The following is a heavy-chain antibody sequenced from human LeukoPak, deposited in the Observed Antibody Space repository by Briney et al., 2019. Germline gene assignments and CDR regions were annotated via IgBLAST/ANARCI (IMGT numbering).Heavy chain of an antibody. Sequence: GGSLRLSCAASGFNFRDFAMMWVRQTPGRGLEWVSAIRASGDLRFYADSVKGRFTVSRDNSKNTLYLQMNSLRAADTAVYYCARVSRGGSSWYAGYFDYWGQGTLVTVSA. J-gene: IGHJ4*02. CDR2: IRASGDLR. D-gene: IGHD6-13*01. CDR3: ARVSRGGSSWYAGYFDY. V-gene: IGHV3-23*01. CDR1: GFNFRDFA.